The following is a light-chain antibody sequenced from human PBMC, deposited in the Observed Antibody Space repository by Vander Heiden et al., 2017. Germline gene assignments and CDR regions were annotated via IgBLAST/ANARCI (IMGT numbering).Light chain of an antibody. CDR2: GDT. J-gene: IGLJ3*02. CDR1: KIETRK. V-gene: IGLV3-21*02. CDR3: QVWDRGSDHVV. Sequence: YVLTQPPSVSVAPGQPAALHGVGVKIETRKEQWYQQRPGQSPVLVVNGDTDRPSGSPDRVSGSNSGNTATLTIDRAEAGDEADDYCQVWDRGSDHVVFGGGTKLTVL.